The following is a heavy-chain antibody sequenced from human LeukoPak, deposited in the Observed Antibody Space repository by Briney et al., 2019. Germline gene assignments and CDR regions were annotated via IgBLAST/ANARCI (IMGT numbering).Heavy chain of an antibody. CDR1: GFTFSSYT. D-gene: IGHD3-16*01. J-gene: IGHJ4*02. CDR3: ARGDWRRGEGYFDY. V-gene: IGHV3-64D*09. CDR2: ISSNGDST. Sequence: GGSLRLSCSASGFTFSSYTIHWVRQAPGKGLEYVSAISSNGDSTYYADSVKGRFTISRDNSKNTLYLQMSSLRAEDTALYYCARGDWRRGEGYFDYWGQGTLVTVSS.